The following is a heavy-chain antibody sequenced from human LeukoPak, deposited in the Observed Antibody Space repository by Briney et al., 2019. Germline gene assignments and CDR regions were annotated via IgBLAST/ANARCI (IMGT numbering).Heavy chain of an antibody. D-gene: IGHD3-3*01. CDR3: TRAYWIGFHFDS. Sequence: PSETLSLTCSVSGVSISSGDYFWTWIRQPPGKGLEYIGYIYYSGTTYYNPSLKSRITMSVDMSANQFSLRLTSVSAADTAVYYCTRAYWIGFHFDSWGQGILVSVSS. CDR2: IYYSGTT. V-gene: IGHV4-30-4*01. CDR1: GVSISSGDYF. J-gene: IGHJ4*02.